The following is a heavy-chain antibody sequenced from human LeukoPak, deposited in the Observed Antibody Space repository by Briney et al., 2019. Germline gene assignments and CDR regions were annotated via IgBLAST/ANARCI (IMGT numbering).Heavy chain of an antibody. CDR2: IHSSGST. CDR3: ARVRGYDFQGGAYAFDI. J-gene: IGHJ3*02. CDR1: GGSISSYY. D-gene: IGHD3-3*01. Sequence: SETLSLTCTFSGGSISSYYWTWIRQPAGKGLEWIGRIHSSGSTKYNPSLKSRVTMSVDTSKNQFSLKLSSVTAADTAVYYCARVRGYDFQGGAYAFDIWGQGTMVTVSS. V-gene: IGHV4-4*07.